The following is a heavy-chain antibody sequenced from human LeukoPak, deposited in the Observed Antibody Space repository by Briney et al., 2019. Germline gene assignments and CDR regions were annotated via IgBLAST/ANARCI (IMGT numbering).Heavy chain of an antibody. D-gene: IGHD6-19*01. CDR1: GGTFSSYA. V-gene: IGHV1-69*05. Sequence: SVKVSCKASGGTFSSYAISWVRQAPGQGLEWIGGIIPIFGTANYAQKFQGRVTITTDESTSTAYMELSSLRPEDTAVYYCARSRRGWYQLYYYYMDVWGKGTTVTVSS. CDR3: ARSRRGWYQLYYYYMDV. J-gene: IGHJ6*03. CDR2: IIPIFGTA.